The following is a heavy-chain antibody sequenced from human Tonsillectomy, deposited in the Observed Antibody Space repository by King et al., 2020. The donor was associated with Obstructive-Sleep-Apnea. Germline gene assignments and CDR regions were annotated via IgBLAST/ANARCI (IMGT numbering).Heavy chain of an antibody. Sequence: QLVQSGAAVKKPGASVKVSCKASGYTFTDYYMHWVRQAPGQGLEWLGWINPNRGDTTYAQKFQGRVTMTRDTSISTAYLEMRRLRSDDTAVYYCARDRRGSYVGGGLDVWGPGNTVTVSS. CDR2: INPNRGDT. J-gene: IGHJ6*02. V-gene: IGHV1-2*02. CDR1: GYTFTDYY. CDR3: ARDRRGSYVGGGLDV. D-gene: IGHD1-26*01.